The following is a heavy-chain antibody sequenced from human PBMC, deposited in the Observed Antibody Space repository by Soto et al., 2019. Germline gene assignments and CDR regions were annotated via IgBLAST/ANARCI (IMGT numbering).Heavy chain of an antibody. CDR1: GYRFTSYW. V-gene: IGHV5-51*01. CDR3: ARNDDILSGSPQGYFDY. D-gene: IGHD3-9*01. CDR2: IYPGDSDI. J-gene: IGHJ4*02. Sequence: GESLKISCKGSGYRFTSYWIGWVRQMPGKGLEWMGIIYPGDSDIRYSPSFQGQVAISADKSINTAYLQWSSLKASDTAMYYCARNDDILSGSPQGYFDYWGQGTLVTVSS.